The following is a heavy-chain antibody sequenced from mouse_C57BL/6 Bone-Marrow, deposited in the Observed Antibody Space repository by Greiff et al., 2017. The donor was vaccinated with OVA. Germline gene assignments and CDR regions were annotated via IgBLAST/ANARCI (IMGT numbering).Heavy chain of an antibody. Sequence: EVQLQQSGPELVKPGASVKISCKASGYTFTDYYMNWVKQSHGKSLEWIGDINPNNGGTSYNQKFKGKATLTVDKSSSTAYMELRSLTSKDSAVYYCARCSYYSNSFFYAMDYWGQGTSVTVSS. D-gene: IGHD2-5*01. J-gene: IGHJ4*01. CDR3: ARCSYYSNSFFYAMDY. CDR2: INPNNGGT. V-gene: IGHV1-26*01. CDR1: GYTFTDYY.